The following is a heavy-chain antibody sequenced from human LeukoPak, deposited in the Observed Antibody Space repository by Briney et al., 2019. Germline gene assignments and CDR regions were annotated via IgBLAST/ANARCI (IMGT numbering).Heavy chain of an antibody. D-gene: IGHD2-21*01. Sequence: ASVKVSCKASGYIFTKYVVHCVRQAPGQRPEWMGWIKAGNGDTKCSQNFQDRLTITRDTSASTVYMELSSLTSEDTALYYCARDDCGDTCYPGGYWGQGTLVTVSS. CDR3: ARDDCGDTCYPGGY. CDR1: GYIFTKYV. J-gene: IGHJ4*02. CDR2: IKAGNGDT. V-gene: IGHV1-3*01.